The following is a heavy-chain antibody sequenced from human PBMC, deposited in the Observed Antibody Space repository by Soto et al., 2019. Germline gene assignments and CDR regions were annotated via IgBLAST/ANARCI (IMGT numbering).Heavy chain of an antibody. CDR2: ISAYNGNT. CDR3: ARVIGSGSYYLHNGNYYYYYYMDV. D-gene: IGHD3-10*01. CDR1: GYTFTSYG. V-gene: IGHV1-18*01. Sequence: GASVKVSCKASGYTFTSYGISWVRQAPGQGLEWMGWISAYNGNTNYAQKPQGRVTMTTDTSTSTAYMELRSLRSDDTAVYYCARVIGSGSYYLHNGNYYYYYYMDVWGKGTTVTVSS. J-gene: IGHJ6*03.